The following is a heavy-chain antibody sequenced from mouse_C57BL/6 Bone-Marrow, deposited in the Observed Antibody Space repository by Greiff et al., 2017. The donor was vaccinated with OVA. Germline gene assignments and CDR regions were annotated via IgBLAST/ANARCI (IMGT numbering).Heavy chain of an antibody. CDR1: GFTFSSYG. V-gene: IGHV5-6*02. D-gene: IGHD1-1*01. Sequence: DVKLVESGGDLVKPGGSLKLSCAASGFTFSSYGMSWVRQTPDKRLEWVATISSGGSYTYYPDSVKGRFTISRDNAKNTLYLQMSSLKSEDTAMYYCARRYYYGSSSFAYWGQGTLVTVSA. CDR2: ISSGGSYT. J-gene: IGHJ3*01. CDR3: ARRYYYGSSSFAY.